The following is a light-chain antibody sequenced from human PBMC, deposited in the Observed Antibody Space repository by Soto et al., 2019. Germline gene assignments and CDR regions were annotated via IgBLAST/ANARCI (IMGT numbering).Light chain of an antibody. J-gene: IGLJ2*01. CDR2: DVN. Sequence: QSALTQPRSVSGSPGQSVTISCTGTSSDVGGYDYVSWYQQHPGKAPTLMIFDVNKRPSGVPDRFSGSKSGNTASLAISGLQAEDEADYYCCSYAGSYTRVFGGGTKLTVL. V-gene: IGLV2-11*01. CDR3: CSYAGSYTRV. CDR1: SSDVGGYDY.